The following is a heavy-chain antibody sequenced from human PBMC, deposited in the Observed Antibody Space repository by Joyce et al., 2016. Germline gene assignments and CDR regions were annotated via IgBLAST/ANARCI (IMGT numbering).Heavy chain of an antibody. CDR2: ISSSSSTI. V-gene: IGHV3-48*01. J-gene: IGHJ3*02. CDR1: GFTFSSYS. D-gene: IGHD4-17*01. Sequence: EVQLVESGGGLVQPGGSLRLSCAASGFTFSSYSMNWVRQAQGKGLEWVSYISSSSSTIYYADAGKGRFTISRDNAKNSLYRQMNSLRAEDTAVYYCAKADYGDKIDAFDIWGQGTMVTVSS. CDR3: AKADYGDKIDAFDI.